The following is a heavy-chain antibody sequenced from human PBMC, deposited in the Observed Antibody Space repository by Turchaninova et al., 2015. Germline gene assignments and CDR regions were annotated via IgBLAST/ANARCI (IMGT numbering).Heavy chain of an antibody. J-gene: IGHJ4*02. D-gene: IGHD6-13*01. Sequence: QVQLQQWGAGLLKPSETLSLSCVVYGESFIGYYCSWIRPPPGKGLEWIGAVNHNGGANYYPSLTSRVTLSLDTSKKQFSLQLSSVTAADTAVYYCARAWSSSWYYYFDSWGQGTLVTVSS. CDR3: ARAWSSSWYYYFDS. CDR1: GESFIGYY. V-gene: IGHV4-34*01. CDR2: VNHNGGA.